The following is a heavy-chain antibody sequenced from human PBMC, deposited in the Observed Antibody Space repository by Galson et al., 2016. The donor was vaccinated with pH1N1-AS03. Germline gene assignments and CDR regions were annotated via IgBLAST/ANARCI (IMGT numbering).Heavy chain of an antibody. Sequence: SLRLSCATSGFTFSGYAMFWVRQAPGKGLEWVSSISGSGISTYYADSVKGRFTISRDNSRNTVYLQINSLRVEDTATYYCAKDQSHIIPLSGALSWGQGTLVTVSS. CDR1: GFTFSGYA. D-gene: IGHD3-3*01. V-gene: IGHV3-23*01. CDR2: ISGSGIST. CDR3: AKDQSHIIPLSGALS. J-gene: IGHJ5*02.